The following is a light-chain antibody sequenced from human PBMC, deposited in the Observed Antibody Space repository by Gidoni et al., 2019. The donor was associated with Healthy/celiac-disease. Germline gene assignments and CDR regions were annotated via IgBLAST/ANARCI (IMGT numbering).Light chain of an antibody. CDR1: QSISSY. J-gene: IGKJ1*01. CDR3: QQSYSTPTT. CDR2: AAS. V-gene: IGKV1-39*01. Sequence: DIQMTQFPSSLSASVGDRVTITCRASQSISSYLNWYQQKPGKAPKLLIYAASSLQSGVPSRFSGSGSGTDFTLTIRSLQPEDFATYYCQQSYSTPTTFGQGTKVEIK.